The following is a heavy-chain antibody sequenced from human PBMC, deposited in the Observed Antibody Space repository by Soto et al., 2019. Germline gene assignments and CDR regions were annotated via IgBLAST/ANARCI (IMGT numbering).Heavy chain of an antibody. J-gene: IGHJ5*02. Sequence: QVQLVQSGAEVKKPGSSVKVSCKASGGTFSSDTISWVRQAPGQGLEWMGRIIPIIGIANYAQKFQGRVTITADKSTSTAYMELSSLRSEDTAVYYCARDPRHLCSNTSCYVSPAVLGGWFDPWGQGTLVTVSS. CDR3: ARDPRHLCSNTSCYVSPAVLGGWFDP. V-gene: IGHV1-69*08. CDR2: IIPIIGIA. D-gene: IGHD2-2*01. CDR1: GGTFSSDT.